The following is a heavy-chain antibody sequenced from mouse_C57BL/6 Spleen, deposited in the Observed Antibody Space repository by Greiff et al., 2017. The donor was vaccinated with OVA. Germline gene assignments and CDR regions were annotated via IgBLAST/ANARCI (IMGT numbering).Heavy chain of an antibody. J-gene: IGHJ3*01. D-gene: IGHD1-1*01. Sequence: DVQLQESGAELVRPGASVKLSCTASGFNIKDDYMHWVKQRPEQGLEWIGWIDPENGDTEYASKFQGKATITADTSSNTAYLQLSSLTSEDTAVYYCTTVHYYGSSYVWFAYWGQGTLVTVSA. CDR2: IDPENGDT. CDR3: TTVHYYGSSYVWFAY. CDR1: GFNIKDDY. V-gene: IGHV14-4*01.